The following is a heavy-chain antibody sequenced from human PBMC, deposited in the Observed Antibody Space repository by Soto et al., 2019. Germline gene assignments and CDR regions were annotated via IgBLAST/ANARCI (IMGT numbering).Heavy chain of an antibody. D-gene: IGHD1-26*01. CDR1: GYSFASHW. CDR3: ARYSGSYWHYLDF. V-gene: IGHV5-51*01. Sequence: GESLKISCKGSGYSFASHWVAWVRQMPEKGLEWIGTIYPGDSDTKYSSAFRGHVTISAGTSVSTAYLQWRSLEATDSAIYYCARYSGSYWHYLDFWGQGTLVTSPQ. J-gene: IGHJ4*02. CDR2: IYPGDSDT.